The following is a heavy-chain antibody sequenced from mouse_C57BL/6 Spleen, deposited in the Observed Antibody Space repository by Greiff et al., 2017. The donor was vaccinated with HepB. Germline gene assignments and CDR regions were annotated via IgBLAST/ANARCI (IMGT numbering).Heavy chain of an antibody. J-gene: IGHJ1*03. CDR2: ISGGGGNT. D-gene: IGHD1-1*01. V-gene: IGHV5-9*01. CDR3: ARQSSKNWYFDV. Sequence: EVKLVESGGGLVKPGGSLKLSCAASGFTFSSYTMSWVRQTPEKRLEWVATISGGGGNTYYPDSVKGRFTISRDNAKNTLYLQMSSLRSEDTALYYCARQSSKNWYFDVWGTGTTVTVSS. CDR1: GFTFSSYT.